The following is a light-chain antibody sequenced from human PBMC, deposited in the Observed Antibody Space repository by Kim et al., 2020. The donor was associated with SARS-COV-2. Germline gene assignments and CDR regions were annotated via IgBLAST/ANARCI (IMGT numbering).Light chain of an antibody. J-gene: IGKJ5*01. Sequence: EVVMTQSPVTLSVSPGERATLSCWASQSVRSNLAWYQQKPGQAPRLLIYGASTRATGVPARFSGSGSGTEFTLTISSLQSEDFAVYHCQQYNNWPPTFGQGTRLEIK. CDR2: GAS. CDR3: QQYNNWPPT. CDR1: QSVRSN. V-gene: IGKV3-15*01.